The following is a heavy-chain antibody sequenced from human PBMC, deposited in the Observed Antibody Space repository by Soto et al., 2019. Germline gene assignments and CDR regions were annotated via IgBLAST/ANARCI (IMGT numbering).Heavy chain of an antibody. CDR3: ARENTVTQGYSFFGLYV. V-gene: IGHV3-33*01. D-gene: IGHD4-17*01. CDR1: GFTFSNYG. CDR2: IGFNGSKE. Sequence: SLRLSGAASGFTFSNYGMHSVRHAPGKGLEWVAVIGFNGSKEYCIDSVRGRFTISRDNSKNTLYLQMNNLSAEDTAVYSCARENTVTQGYSFFGLYVCAQG. J-gene: IGHJ6*02.